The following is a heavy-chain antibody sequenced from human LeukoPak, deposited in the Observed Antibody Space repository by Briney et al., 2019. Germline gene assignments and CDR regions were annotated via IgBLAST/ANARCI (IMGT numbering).Heavy chain of an antibody. CDR2: ISAYNGNT. CDR1: GYTFTSYA. J-gene: IGHJ6*03. D-gene: IGHD6-13*01. Sequence: ASVKVSCKASGYTFTSYAMNWVRQAPGQGLEWMGWISAYNGNTKYAQTLQGRVTMTTDTSTSTAYMELRSLRSDDTAVYYCARVLRRRMAAAGTAYSYYMDVWGTGTTVTVSS. CDR3: ARVLRRRMAAAGTAYSYYMDV. V-gene: IGHV1-18*01.